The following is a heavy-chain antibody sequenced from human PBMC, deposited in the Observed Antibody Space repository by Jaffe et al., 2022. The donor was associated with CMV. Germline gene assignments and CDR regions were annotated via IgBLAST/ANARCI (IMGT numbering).Heavy chain of an antibody. V-gene: IGHV3-7*01. CDR1: GFTFSSYW. Sequence: EVQLVESGGGLVQPGGSLRLSCAASGFTFSSYWMSWVRQAPGKGLEWVANIKQDGSEKYYVDSVKGRFTISRDNAKNSLYLQMNSLRAEDTAVYYCARVGSSSWYESKRYWYFDLWGRGTLVTVSS. CDR3: ARVGSSSWYESKRYWYFDL. J-gene: IGHJ2*01. D-gene: IGHD6-13*01. CDR2: IKQDGSEK.